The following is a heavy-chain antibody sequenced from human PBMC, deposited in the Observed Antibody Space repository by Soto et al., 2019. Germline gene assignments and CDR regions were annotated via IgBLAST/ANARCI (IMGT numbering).Heavy chain of an antibody. CDR1: GGSISSGGYS. J-gene: IGHJ5*02. CDR2: IYHSGST. D-gene: IGHD3-10*01. V-gene: IGHV4-30-2*01. Sequence: PSETLSLTCAVSGGSISSGGYSWSWIRQPPGKGLEWIGYIYHSGSTYYNPSLKSRVTISVDTSKNQFSLKLSSVTAADTAVYYCARHGITMVRGVIITAGWFDPWGQGTLVTVS. CDR3: ARHGITMVRGVIITAGWFDP.